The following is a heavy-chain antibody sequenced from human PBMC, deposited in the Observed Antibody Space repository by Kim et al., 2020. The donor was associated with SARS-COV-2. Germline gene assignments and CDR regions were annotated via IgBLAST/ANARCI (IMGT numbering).Heavy chain of an antibody. D-gene: IGHD3-3*01. V-gene: IGHV1-2*06. Sequence: ASVKVSCKASGYTFTGYYMHWVRQAPGQGLEWMGRINPNSGGTNYAQKFQGRVTMTRDTSISTAYMELSRLRSDDTAVYYCARDPYDFWSGYYTGRDGFDPWGQGTLVTVSS. CDR3: ARDPYDFWSGYYTGRDGFDP. CDR1: GYTFTGYY. CDR2: INPNSGGT. J-gene: IGHJ5*02.